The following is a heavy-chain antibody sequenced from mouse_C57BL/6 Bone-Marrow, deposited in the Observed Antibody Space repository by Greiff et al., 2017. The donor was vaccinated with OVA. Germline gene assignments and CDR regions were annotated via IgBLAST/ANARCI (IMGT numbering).Heavy chain of an antibody. D-gene: IGHD2-3*01. V-gene: IGHV5-6*01. CDR2: ISSGGSYT. Sequence: EVQVVESGGDLVKPGGSLKLSCAASGFTFSSYGMSWVRQTPDKRLEWVATISSGGSYTYYPDSVKGRFTISRDNAKNTLYLQMSSLKSEDTAMYYCARQLIYDGYPLAMDYWGQGTSVTVSS. CDR1: GFTFSSYG. J-gene: IGHJ4*01. CDR3: ARQLIYDGYPLAMDY.